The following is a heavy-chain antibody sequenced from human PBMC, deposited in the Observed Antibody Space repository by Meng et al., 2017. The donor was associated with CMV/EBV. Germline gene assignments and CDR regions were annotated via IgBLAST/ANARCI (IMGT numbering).Heavy chain of an antibody. Sequence: ASVKVSCKASGYTFTSFDINWVRQAPGQGLEWMGWLNTNGGNTGFAQKFQGRVTITGDTSIRTAYMELSSLTSQDTAVYYCARIYCSSTSCYRDYYYGMDVWGQGTTVTVSS. CDR1: GYTFTSFD. D-gene: IGHD2-2*01. V-gene: IGHV1-8*01. CDR3: ARIYCSSTSCYRDYYYGMDV. J-gene: IGHJ6*02. CDR2: LNTNGGNT.